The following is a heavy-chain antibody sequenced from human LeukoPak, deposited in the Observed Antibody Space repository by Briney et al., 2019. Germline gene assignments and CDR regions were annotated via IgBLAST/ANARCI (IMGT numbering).Heavy chain of an antibody. CDR2: LYYSGNT. J-gene: IGHJ6*02. Sequence: SETLSLTCTVSGGSISSSSYYWGWIRQPPGKGLEWIGSLYYSGNTYYNPSLKSRITMSVDTSKSQFSLRLSSVTAADTAVYFCARDRVAVSGLYYHYYGMDVWGQGTSVTVPS. D-gene: IGHD6-19*01. CDR1: GGSISSSSYY. CDR3: ARDRVAVSGLYYHYYGMDV. V-gene: IGHV4-39*07.